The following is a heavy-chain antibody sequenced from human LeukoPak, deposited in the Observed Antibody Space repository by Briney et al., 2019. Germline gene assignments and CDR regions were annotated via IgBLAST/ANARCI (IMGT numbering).Heavy chain of an antibody. CDR3: ARGTRYYDSSGYYGWFDP. V-gene: IGHV4-59*01. J-gene: IGHJ5*02. Sequence: SETLSLTCTVSGASISSSYWSWIRQPPGKGLEWIGSIYYRRRNDYNPSLKSRVTISVDTSKNQFSLKLSSVTAADTAVYYCARGTRYYDSSGYYGWFDPWGQGTLVTVSS. CDR1: GASISSSY. D-gene: IGHD3-22*01. CDR2: IYYRRRN.